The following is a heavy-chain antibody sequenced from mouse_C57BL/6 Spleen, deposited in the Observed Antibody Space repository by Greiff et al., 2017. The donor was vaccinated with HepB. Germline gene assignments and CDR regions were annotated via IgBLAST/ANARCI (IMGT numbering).Heavy chain of an antibody. CDR1: GYTFTSYW. D-gene: IGHD1-1*01. CDR2: IDPSDSYT. CDR3: ARRGTTVVPSMDY. Sequence: QVQLKQPGAELVMPGASVKLSCKASGYTFTSYWMHWVKQRPGQGLEWIGEIDPSDSYTNYNQKFKGKSTLTVDKSSSTAYMQLSSLTSEDSAVYYCARRGTTVVPSMDYWGQGTSVTVSS. J-gene: IGHJ4*01. V-gene: IGHV1-69*01.